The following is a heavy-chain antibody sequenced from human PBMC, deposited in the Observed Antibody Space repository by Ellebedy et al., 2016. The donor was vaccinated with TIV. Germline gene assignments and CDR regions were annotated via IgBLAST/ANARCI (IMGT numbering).Heavy chain of an antibody. CDR2: ISSTANTI. Sequence: GESLKIPCAASGFPFSTYTMNWVRQAPGKGLEWVSYISSTANTIYYADSVKGRFTISRDNSKKTLSLQMNSLRAEDTAVYFCAKLAGVHPWYFDYWGQGTLATVSS. CDR1: GFPFSTYT. D-gene: IGHD2-15*01. CDR3: AKLAGVHPWYFDY. V-gene: IGHV3-23*01. J-gene: IGHJ4*02.